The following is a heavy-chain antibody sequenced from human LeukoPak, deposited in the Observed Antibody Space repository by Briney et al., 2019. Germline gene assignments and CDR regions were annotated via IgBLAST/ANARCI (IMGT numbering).Heavy chain of an antibody. Sequence: PGGSLKLSCAASGFTFSSYGMHWVRQAPGKGLEWVAFIRYDGSNKYYADSVKGRFTISRDNSKNTLYLQMNSLRAEDTAVYYCAKAKTGYDFWSGSYNWFDPWGQGTLVTVSS. CDR3: AKAKTGYDFWSGSYNWFDP. D-gene: IGHD3-3*01. V-gene: IGHV3-30*02. CDR2: IRYDGSNK. J-gene: IGHJ5*02. CDR1: GFTFSSYG.